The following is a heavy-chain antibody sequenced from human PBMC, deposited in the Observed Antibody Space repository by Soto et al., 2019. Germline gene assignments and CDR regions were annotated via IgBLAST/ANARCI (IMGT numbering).Heavy chain of an antibody. CDR2: MSYDGSKK. D-gene: IGHD7-27*01. V-gene: IGHV3-30*18. CDR3: PKDGDPRYYYYGMDV. CDR1: GFTFSSYG. Sequence: QVQLVESGGGVVQPGRSLRLSCAASGFTFSSYGMHWVRQAPGKGLEWVAVMSYDGSKKFYSDSVKGRFTISRDNSKNTLYLQMNSLRGEDTAVYYCPKDGDPRYYYYGMDVWGQGTTVTVSS. J-gene: IGHJ6*02.